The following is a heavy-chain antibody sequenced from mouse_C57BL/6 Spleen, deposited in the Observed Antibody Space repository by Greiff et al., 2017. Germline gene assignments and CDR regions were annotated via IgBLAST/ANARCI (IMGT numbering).Heavy chain of an antibody. CDR1: GYSITSGYY. CDR2: IRYDGSN. V-gene: IGHV3-6*01. J-gene: IGHJ2*01. Sequence: EVKLLESGPGLVKPSQSLSLTCSVTGYSITSGYYWNWIRQFPGNKLEWMGYIRYDGSNNYNPSLKNRITLTRDTSKNQLFLKLNSGTTEDTATYYCAGDRSEGYFVLPFDYWGQGTTLTVSS. D-gene: IGHD2-3*01. CDR3: AGDRSEGYFVLPFDY.